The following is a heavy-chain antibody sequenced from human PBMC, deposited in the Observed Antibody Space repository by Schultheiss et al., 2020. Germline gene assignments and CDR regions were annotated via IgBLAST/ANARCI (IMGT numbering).Heavy chain of an antibody. D-gene: IGHD3-9*01. CDR1: GYTFTSYG. V-gene: IGHV1-46*01. Sequence: ASVKVSCKASGYTFTSYGISWVRQAPGQGLEWMGIINPSGGSKSYAQKFQGRVTMTRDTSTRTAYMGLSSLRSEDTAVYYCARDGYDILTGYVKGPVDYWGQGTLVT. CDR3: ARDGYDILTGYVKGPVDY. CDR2: INPSGGSK. J-gene: IGHJ4*02.